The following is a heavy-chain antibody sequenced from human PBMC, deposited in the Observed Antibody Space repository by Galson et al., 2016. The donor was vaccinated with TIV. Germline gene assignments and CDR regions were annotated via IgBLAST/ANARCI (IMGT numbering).Heavy chain of an antibody. J-gene: IGHJ4*02. CDR1: GYTFTSYG. CDR3: ARAPPLYYSSRPMDH. V-gene: IGHV1-18*01. D-gene: IGHD3-10*01. Sequence: SVKVSCKASGYTFTSYGFGWVRQAPGQGLEWMGWISTYNGNTNYAQKFQGRVTLTTETSTSTASMELRGLTSDDTAMYYCARAPPLYYSSRPMDHWGQGTLVTVSS. CDR2: ISTYNGNT.